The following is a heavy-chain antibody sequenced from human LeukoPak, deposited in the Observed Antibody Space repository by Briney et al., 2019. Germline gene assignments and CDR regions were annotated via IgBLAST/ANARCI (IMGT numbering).Heavy chain of an antibody. D-gene: IGHD3-10*01. CDR1: GFTFSDYW. Sequence: GGSLRLSCAASGFTFSDYWMTWVRQAPGKGLEWVANIEDDGSEKYYVEFVKGRFTISRDNAKNSLYLQMNSLRAEDTAIYYCTRGLWSFDYWGQGTLVTVSS. V-gene: IGHV3-7*04. J-gene: IGHJ4*02. CDR2: IEDDGSEK. CDR3: TRGLWSFDY.